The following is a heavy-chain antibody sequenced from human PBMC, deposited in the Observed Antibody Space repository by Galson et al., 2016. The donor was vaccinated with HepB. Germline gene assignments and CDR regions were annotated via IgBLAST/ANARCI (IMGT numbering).Heavy chain of an antibody. Sequence: PALVKPTQTLTLTCTFSGFSLSTSGMRVSWIRQPPGKALEWLARIDWDDAKFHSTSLKTRLTISKDTSKNQVVLTMTNMDPVDTATYYCARGPPGWLVHDAFDIWGQGTMVTVSS. J-gene: IGHJ3*02. CDR1: GFSLSTSGMR. CDR3: ARGPPGWLVHDAFDI. D-gene: IGHD6-19*01. V-gene: IGHV2-70*04. CDR2: IDWDDAK.